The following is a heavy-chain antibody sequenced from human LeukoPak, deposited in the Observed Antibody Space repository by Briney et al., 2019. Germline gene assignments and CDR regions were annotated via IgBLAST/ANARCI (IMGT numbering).Heavy chain of an antibody. J-gene: IGHJ4*02. CDR1: GFTFSSYW. V-gene: IGHV3-7*01. D-gene: IGHD3-22*01. Sequence: GGSLRLSCAASGFTFSSYWMSWVRQAPGKGLEWVANIKQDGSEKYYVDSVKGRFTISRDNAKNSLYLQMNSLRAEDTAVYYCARGVYSSGYYIDYWGQGTLVTVSS. CDR2: IKQDGSEK. CDR3: ARGVYSSGYYIDY.